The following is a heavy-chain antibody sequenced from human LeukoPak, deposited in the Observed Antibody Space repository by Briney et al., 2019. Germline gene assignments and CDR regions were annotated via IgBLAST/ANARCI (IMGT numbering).Heavy chain of an antibody. CDR1: GGSFSGYY. V-gene: IGHV4-34*01. CDR3: ARVRIVATTNYYYYYGMDV. Sequence: SETLSLTCAVYGGSFSGYYWSWIRQPPGKGLEWIGEISHSGSTNYNPSLKSRVTISVDTSKNQFSLKLSSVTAADTAVYYCARVRIVATTNYYYYYGMDVWGQGTTVTVSS. J-gene: IGHJ6*02. D-gene: IGHD5-12*01. CDR2: ISHSGST.